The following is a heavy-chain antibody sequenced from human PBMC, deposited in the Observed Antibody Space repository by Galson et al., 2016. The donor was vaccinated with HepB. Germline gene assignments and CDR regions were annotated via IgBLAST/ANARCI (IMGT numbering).Heavy chain of an antibody. CDR3: ARGAATDISYDY. CDR2: INSGGGDT. Sequence: SVKVSCTASGYTFTTYYMHWVRQAPGQGLEWMGIINSGGGDTTHADKFKGRVTMTRDTSTDTVYLELSSLRSEDTAVYYCARGAATDISYDYWGQGTLVTVSS. CDR1: GYTFTTYY. D-gene: IGHD5-18*01. J-gene: IGHJ4*02. V-gene: IGHV1-46*01.